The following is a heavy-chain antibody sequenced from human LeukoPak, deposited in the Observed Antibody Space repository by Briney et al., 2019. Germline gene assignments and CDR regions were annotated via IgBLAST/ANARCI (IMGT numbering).Heavy chain of an antibody. CDR2: INHSGST. J-gene: IGHJ4*02. V-gene: IGHV4-34*01. Sequence: SSETLSLTGAVYGGSFSGYYWSWIRQPPGKVLEWIGEINHSGSTNYNPYLKSRVTISVDTSKNQFSLKLRSVTAPDTAVYYCARGDPSRHCSGGSCYSVELWFDYWGQGTLVTVSS. CDR1: GGSFSGYY. CDR3: ARGDPSRHCSGGSCYSVELWFDY. D-gene: IGHD2-15*01.